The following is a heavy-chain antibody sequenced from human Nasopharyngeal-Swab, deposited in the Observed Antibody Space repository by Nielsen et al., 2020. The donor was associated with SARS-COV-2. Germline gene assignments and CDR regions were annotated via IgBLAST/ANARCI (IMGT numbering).Heavy chain of an antibody. Sequence: GGSLRLSCAASGFTFSNYGMHWVRQAPGKGLEWVAVISYDGNIKSYADSVRGRFLISRDNSHNTLYLQMSRLRTEDRAVYYCAKAFGEDQLAEDAFDAWGRGQWSPSPQ. CDR3: AKAFGEDQLAEDAFDA. D-gene: IGHD3-16*01. CDR2: ISYDGNIK. CDR1: GFTFSNYG. J-gene: IGHJ3*01. V-gene: IGHV3-30*18.